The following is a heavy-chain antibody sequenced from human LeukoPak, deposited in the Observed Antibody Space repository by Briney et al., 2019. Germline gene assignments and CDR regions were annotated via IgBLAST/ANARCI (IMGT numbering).Heavy chain of an antibody. CDR3: ARDGFYYGSGSYTIFDY. V-gene: IGHV3-30*02. Sequence: GGSLRLSCAASGFTFSSYGMHWVRQAPGKGLEWVAFIRYDGSNKYYADSVKGRFTISRDNSKNTLYLQMNSLRAEDTAVYYCARDGFYYGSGSYTIFDYWGQGTLVTVSS. J-gene: IGHJ4*02. D-gene: IGHD3-10*01. CDR1: GFTFSSYG. CDR2: IRYDGSNK.